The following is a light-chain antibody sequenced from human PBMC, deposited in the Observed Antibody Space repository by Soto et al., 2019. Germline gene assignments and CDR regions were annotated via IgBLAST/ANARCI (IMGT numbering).Light chain of an antibody. CDR1: QTSGSW. CDR2: NAS. J-gene: IGKJ1*01. V-gene: IGKV1-5*01. CDR3: QQYNSYSGM. Sequence: DIHMTQSPSTLSASVGYGVAVTCLASQTSGSWLAWYQQKPGRAPKLLIFNASTLESGVPSRFSGNGSGTEFTLTISGLQTDDFASYYCQQYNSYSGMFGQGTKVDIK.